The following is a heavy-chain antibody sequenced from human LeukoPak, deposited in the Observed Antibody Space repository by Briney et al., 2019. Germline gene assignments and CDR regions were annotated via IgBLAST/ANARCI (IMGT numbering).Heavy chain of an antibody. D-gene: IGHD3-22*01. CDR1: GFTFDDYA. CDR3: AKDYTPDRGYYPSAFDI. CDR2: ISGDGGST. J-gene: IGHJ3*02. V-gene: IGHV3-43*02. Sequence: GGALRVSCAASGFTFDDYAMHWVRQAPGKDLEWVSLISGDGGSTYYADSVKGRFTIFRDNSKNSLYLQMNSLRTEDTALYYCAKDYTPDRGYYPSAFDIWGQGTMVTVSS.